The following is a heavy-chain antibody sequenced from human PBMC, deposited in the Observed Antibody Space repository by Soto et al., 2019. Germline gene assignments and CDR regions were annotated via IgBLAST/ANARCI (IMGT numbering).Heavy chain of an antibody. CDR1: GFTFSSYW. CDR2: IKQDGSEK. V-gene: IGHV3-7*01. D-gene: IGHD2-2*01. CDR3: AREVVVPAADYYYGMDV. Sequence: GGSLRLSCAASGFTFSSYWMSWVRQAPGKGLEWVANIKQDGSEKYYVDSVKGRFTISRDNAKNSLYLQMNSLRAEDTAVYYCAREVVVPAADYYYGMDVWGQGTTVTAP. J-gene: IGHJ6*02.